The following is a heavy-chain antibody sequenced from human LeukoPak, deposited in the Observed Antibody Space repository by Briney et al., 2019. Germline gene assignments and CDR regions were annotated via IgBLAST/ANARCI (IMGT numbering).Heavy chain of an antibody. V-gene: IGHV3-23*01. D-gene: IGHD3-3*01. J-gene: IGHJ4*02. CDR3: AKNAPYDFWSGYPGYFDY. Sequence: GGSLRLSCAASGFTFSSDAMSWVRQAPGKGLEWVSAISGSGGNTYYADSVKGRFTISRDNSKNTLYLQMNSLRAEDTAVYYCAKNAPYDFWSGYPGYFDYWGQGTLVTVSS. CDR2: ISGSGGNT. CDR1: GFTFSSDA.